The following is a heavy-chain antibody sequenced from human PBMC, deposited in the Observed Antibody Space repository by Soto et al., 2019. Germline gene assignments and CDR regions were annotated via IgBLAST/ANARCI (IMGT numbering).Heavy chain of an antibody. CDR1: GFTFSSFA. CDR3: AIPSGSYRHFDY. Sequence: EVQLLESGGGLVQPGGSLRLSCAASGFTFSSFAMSWVRQAPGKGLEWVSAISTSGSSTYYADSVKGRFTISRDNSKNTLYLQMNSLRAEDTAVYYCAIPSGSYRHFDYWGQGTLVPVSS. D-gene: IGHD1-26*01. CDR2: ISTSGSST. J-gene: IGHJ4*02. V-gene: IGHV3-23*01.